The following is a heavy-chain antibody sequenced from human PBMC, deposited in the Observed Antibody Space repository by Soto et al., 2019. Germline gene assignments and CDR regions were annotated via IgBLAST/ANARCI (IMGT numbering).Heavy chain of an antibody. CDR3: ARVRTTYLYYYYGMDV. V-gene: IGHV4-30-4*01. J-gene: IGHJ6*02. CDR1: GGSISSGDYY. CDR2: IYYSGST. D-gene: IGHD4-17*01. Sequence: SETLSLTCTVSGGSISSGDYYWSWIRQPPGKDLEWIGYIYYSGSTYYNPSLKSRVTISVDTSKSQFSLKLSSVTAADTAVYYCARVRTTYLYYYYGMDVWGQGTTVTVSS.